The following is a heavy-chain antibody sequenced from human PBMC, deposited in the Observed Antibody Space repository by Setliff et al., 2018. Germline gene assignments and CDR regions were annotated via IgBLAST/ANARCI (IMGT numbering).Heavy chain of an antibody. CDR2: IYTHAGGST. J-gene: IGHJ6*03. CDR3: ARLSGFLYMDV. CDR1: GGSISNANYY. D-gene: IGHD3-3*01. V-gene: IGHV4-61*02. Sequence: TLSLTCTVSGGSISNANYYWSWIRQPAGKGLEWIGRIYTHAGGSTIYNPSLKSRVTISVDTSKNQFSLKLNSVTASDTAMYYYARLSGFLYMDVWGKGTTVTVSS.